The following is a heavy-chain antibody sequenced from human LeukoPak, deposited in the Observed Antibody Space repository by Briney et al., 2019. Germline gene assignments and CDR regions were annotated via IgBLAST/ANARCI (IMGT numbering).Heavy chain of an antibody. J-gene: IGHJ4*02. CDR2: ITSSSSYI. D-gene: IGHD3-22*01. CDR1: ELPLISYW. CDR3: ARHVVAVGFDY. Sequence: PGGSLRLSFEAPELPLISYWWTWVPKLPGKGLDWVSSITSSSSYIYYADSVKGRFTISRDNAKNSLYLQMNSLRVEDTAVYYCARHVVAVGFDYWGQGTLVTVSS. V-gene: IGHV3-21*01.